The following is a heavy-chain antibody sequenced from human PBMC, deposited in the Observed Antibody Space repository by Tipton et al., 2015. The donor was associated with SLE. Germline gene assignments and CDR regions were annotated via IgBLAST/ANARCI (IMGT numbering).Heavy chain of an antibody. D-gene: IGHD1-7*01. CDR1: GGSISSYY. V-gene: IGHV4-59*07. Sequence: TLSLTCTVSGGSISSYYWSWIRQPPGKGLEWIGYIYYSGSTNYNPSLKSRVTISVDTSKNQFSLKLSSVTAADTAVYYCARQELNQLELKGYYYYMDVWGKGTTVTVSS. CDR2: IYYSGST. CDR3: ARQELNQLELKGYYYYMDV. J-gene: IGHJ6*03.